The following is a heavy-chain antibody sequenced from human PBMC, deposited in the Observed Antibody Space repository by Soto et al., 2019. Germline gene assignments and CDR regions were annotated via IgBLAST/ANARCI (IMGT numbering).Heavy chain of an antibody. CDR1: GFTFSDYY. Sequence: PGGSLRLSCAASGFTFSDYYMSWIRQAPGKGLEWVSYISSSSSYTNYADSVKGRFTISRDNAKNSLYLQMNSLRAEDTAVYYCAREGLYYGSGSNPDGGFDIWGQGTMVTVSS. CDR2: ISSSSSYT. CDR3: AREGLYYGSGSNPDGGFDI. V-gene: IGHV3-11*06. D-gene: IGHD3-10*01. J-gene: IGHJ3*02.